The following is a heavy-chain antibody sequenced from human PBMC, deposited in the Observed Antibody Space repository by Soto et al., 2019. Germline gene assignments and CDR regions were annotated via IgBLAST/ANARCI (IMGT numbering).Heavy chain of an antibody. V-gene: IGHV3-21*01. CDR3: ARGSGSAFVTYADS. J-gene: IGHJ5*02. Sequence: GGSLRLSCAASGFTVSSYSMNWVRQAPGKGLEWVSSISSSSSYIYYADSVKGRFTISGDNAKNSLYLQMNSLRAEDTAVYYCARGSGSAFVTYADSWREAPLITVSS. CDR1: GFTVSSYS. D-gene: IGHD5-12*01. CDR2: ISSSSSYI.